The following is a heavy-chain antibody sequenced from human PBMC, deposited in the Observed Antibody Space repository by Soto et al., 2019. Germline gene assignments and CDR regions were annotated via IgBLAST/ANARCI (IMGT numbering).Heavy chain of an antibody. Sequence: GGSLRLSCAASGFTFSSYGMHWVRQAPGKGLEWVAVISYDGTNNYYTESVKGRFTISRDNSKNTLFLQMNSLRAEDTAVYFCARARIEQWLAPFDYWGQGTLVTVSS. J-gene: IGHJ4*02. D-gene: IGHD6-19*01. CDR1: GFTFSSYG. CDR2: ISYDGTNN. V-gene: IGHV3-30*03. CDR3: ARARIEQWLAPFDY.